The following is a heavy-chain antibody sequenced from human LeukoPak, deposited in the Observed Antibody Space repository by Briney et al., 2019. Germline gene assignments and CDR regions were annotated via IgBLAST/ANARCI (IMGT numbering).Heavy chain of an antibody. CDR3: AASLWFGIYPDY. CDR2: IYYSGST. J-gene: IGHJ4*02. Sequence: SETLSLTWTVSGGSISSYYWSWIRQPTGKGLEWIGYIYYSGSTNYNPPLKSRVTISVDTSKNHLSLSLNSVTAADTAVYYCAASLWFGIYPDYWGQGSLVTVSS. CDR1: GGSISSYY. V-gene: IGHV4-59*12. D-gene: IGHD3-10*01.